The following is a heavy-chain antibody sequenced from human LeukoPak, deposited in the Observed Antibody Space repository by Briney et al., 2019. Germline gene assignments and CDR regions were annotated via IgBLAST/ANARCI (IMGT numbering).Heavy chain of an antibody. J-gene: IGHJ4*02. CDR1: GGSFSGYY. CDR2: INHSGST. CDR3: ARGHTYYYDSSGYYYDY. Sequence: SETLSLTCAVYGGSFSGYYWSWIRQPPGKGLEWIGEINHSGSTNYNPSLKSRVTISVDTSKNQFSLKLSSVTAADTAVYYCARGHTYYYDSSGYYYDYWGQETLVTVSS. V-gene: IGHV4-34*01. D-gene: IGHD3-22*01.